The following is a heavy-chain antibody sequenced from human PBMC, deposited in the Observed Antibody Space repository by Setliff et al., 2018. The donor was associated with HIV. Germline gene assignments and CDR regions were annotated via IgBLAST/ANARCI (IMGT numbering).Heavy chain of an antibody. CDR2: IKTKTDGGTT. D-gene: IGHD6-13*01. Sequence: GGSLRLSCAASGFTLNHAWMSWVRQAPGKGLEWVGRIKTKTDGGTTDYAAPVKGRFTISRDDSENTLYLQMISLKTEDAAVYYCTKGPGKGSFMDHWGQGTLVTVSS. J-gene: IGHJ4*02. CDR1: GFTLNHAW. V-gene: IGHV3-15*01. CDR3: TKGPGKGSFMDH.